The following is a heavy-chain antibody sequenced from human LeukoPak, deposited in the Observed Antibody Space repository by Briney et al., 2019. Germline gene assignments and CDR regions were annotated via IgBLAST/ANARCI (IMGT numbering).Heavy chain of an antibody. Sequence: ASVKVSCKASGYTFTSYDVNWVRQATGQGPEWMGWMNPTSGNTGYAQEFQGRVTMTRDTSISTAYMELSSLRSEDTAVYYCARGSRYYYASDGSPFDLWGQGTLVTVSS. D-gene: IGHD3-22*01. J-gene: IGHJ5*01. V-gene: IGHV1-8*01. CDR1: GYTFTSYD. CDR2: MNPTSGNT. CDR3: ARGSRYYYASDGSPFDL.